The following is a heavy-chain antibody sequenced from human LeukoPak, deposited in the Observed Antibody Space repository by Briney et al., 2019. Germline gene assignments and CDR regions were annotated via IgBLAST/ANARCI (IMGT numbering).Heavy chain of an antibody. V-gene: IGHV4-34*01. CDR3: ARGGNCGGGSCYSDRGWFDP. CDR2: INHSGST. Sequence: PSETLSLTCAVYGGSFSGYYWSWIRQPPGKGLEWIGEINHSGSTNYNPSLKSRVTISVDTSKNQFSLKLSSVTAADTAVYYCARGGNCGGGSCYSDRGWFDPWGQGTLVTVSS. CDR1: GGSFSGYY. J-gene: IGHJ5*02. D-gene: IGHD2-15*01.